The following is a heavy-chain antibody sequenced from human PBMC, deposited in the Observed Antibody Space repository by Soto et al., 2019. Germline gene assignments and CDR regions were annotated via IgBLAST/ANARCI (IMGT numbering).Heavy chain of an antibody. V-gene: IGHV3-30*18. CDR3: AKDKTLGDGYNYWLLD. J-gene: IGHJ4*02. CDR1: GFTFSSYG. D-gene: IGHD5-12*01. Sequence: QVQLVESGGGVVQPGRSLRLSCAASGFTFSSYGMHWVRQAPGKGLEWVAVISYDGSNKYYADSVKGRFTISRDNSKNTLYLQMNSLRAEDTAVYYCAKDKTLGDGYNYWLLDWGQGTLVTVSS. CDR2: ISYDGSNK.